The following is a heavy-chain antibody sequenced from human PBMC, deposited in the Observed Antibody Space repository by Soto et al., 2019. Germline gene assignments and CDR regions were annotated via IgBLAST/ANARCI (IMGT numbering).Heavy chain of an antibody. Sequence: GGSLRLSCAASGFTFSSYAMHWVRQAPGKGLEWVAVISYDGSNKYYADSVKGRFTISRDNSKNTLYLQMNSLRAEDTAVYYCARDPTVTTFDAFDIWGQGTMVTVSS. V-gene: IGHV3-30-3*01. CDR2: ISYDGSNK. CDR1: GFTFSSYA. D-gene: IGHD4-4*01. CDR3: ARDPTVTTFDAFDI. J-gene: IGHJ3*02.